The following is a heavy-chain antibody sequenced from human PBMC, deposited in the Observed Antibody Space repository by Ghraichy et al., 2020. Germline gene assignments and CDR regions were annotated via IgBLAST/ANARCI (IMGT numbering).Heavy chain of an antibody. D-gene: IGHD6-13*01. CDR1: GGSFSGYY. CDR3: ARGRTPYSSTWRGNWFDP. J-gene: IGHJ5*02. Sequence: SDTLSLTCAVYGGSFSGYYWSWIRQPPGKGLEWIGEINHSGSTNYNPSLKSRVTISVDTSKNQFSLKLSSVTAADTAVYYCARGRTPYSSTWRGNWFDPWGQGTLVTVSS. CDR2: INHSGST. V-gene: IGHV4-34*01.